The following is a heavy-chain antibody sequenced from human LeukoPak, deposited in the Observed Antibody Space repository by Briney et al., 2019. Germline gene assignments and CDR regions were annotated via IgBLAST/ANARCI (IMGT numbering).Heavy chain of an antibody. D-gene: IGHD1-26*01. J-gene: IGHJ3*02. Sequence: PSETLSLTCTVSGGSITNTNYYWAWIRQPPGEGLEWIGSVYHSGITYYTPSLKSRVSISVDTSKNQFSLKVTSVTAADTAVYFCATNRAGTYDRPFDIWGQGTMVTVSS. CDR3: ATNRAGTYDRPFDI. CDR2: VYHSGIT. V-gene: IGHV4-39*07. CDR1: GGSITNTNYY.